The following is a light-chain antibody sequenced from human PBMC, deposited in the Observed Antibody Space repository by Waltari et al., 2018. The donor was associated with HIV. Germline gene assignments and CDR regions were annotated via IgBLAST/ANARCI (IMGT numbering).Light chain of an antibody. CDR3: AAYAGNNIVI. V-gene: IGLV2-8*01. CDR1: SSDIGYFNY. Sequence: QSALTQPPSASGSPGQSVTVSCTGTSSDIGYFNYVSWYHQHPGKAPKLLIYDVNKRPSGVPDRFSASKSAATASLTVSGLLAEDEADYYCAAYAGNNIVIFGGGTKVTV. CDR2: DVN. J-gene: IGLJ2*01.